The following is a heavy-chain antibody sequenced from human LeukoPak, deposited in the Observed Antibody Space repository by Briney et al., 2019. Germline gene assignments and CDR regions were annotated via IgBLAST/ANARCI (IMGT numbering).Heavy chain of an antibody. V-gene: IGHV3-21*01. J-gene: IGHJ5*02. CDR1: GFTFSSYS. Sequence: GGSLRLSCAASGFTFSSYSMNLVRQAPGKGLEMVSSIRSSSSYIYYADSAKGRFTISRDNAKNSLYLQMNSLRAEDTAVYYCARDPAYPWGQGTLVTVSS. CDR2: IRSSSSYI. CDR3: ARDPAYP.